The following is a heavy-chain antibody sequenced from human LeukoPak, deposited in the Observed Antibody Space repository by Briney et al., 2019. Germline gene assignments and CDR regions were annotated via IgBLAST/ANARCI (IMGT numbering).Heavy chain of an antibody. CDR3: AKGRLRFLEWLFGEC. J-gene: IGHJ4*02. D-gene: IGHD3-3*01. V-gene: IGHV3-23*01. CDR1: GFTFSTYA. CDR2: ISGSGGST. Sequence: GGSLRLSCAASGFTFSTYAMSWVRRAPGKRLEWVSAISGSGGSTYYADSVKGRFTISRDNSKNTLYLQMNSLRAEDTAVYYCAKGRLRFLEWLFGECWGQGTLVTVSS.